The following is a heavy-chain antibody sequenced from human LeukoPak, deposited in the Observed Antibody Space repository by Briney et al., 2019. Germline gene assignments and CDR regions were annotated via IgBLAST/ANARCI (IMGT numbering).Heavy chain of an antibody. Sequence: GESLKISCKDSGYSFTSYWIAWVRQMPGKGLEWMGIIYPDDSDTRYSPSFQGQVTISADESINTAYLQWSSLKASDTAMYYCARGLTYYSGSGGYTLAYWGQGTLVTVSS. CDR3: ARGLTYYSGSGGYTLAY. CDR1: GYSFTSYW. D-gene: IGHD3-22*01. V-gene: IGHV5-51*01. CDR2: IYPDDSDT. J-gene: IGHJ4*02.